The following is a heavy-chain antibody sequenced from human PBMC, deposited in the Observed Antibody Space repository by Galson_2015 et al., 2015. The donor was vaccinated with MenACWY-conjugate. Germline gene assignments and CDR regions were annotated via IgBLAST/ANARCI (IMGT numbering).Heavy chain of an antibody. Sequence: SLRLSCAGSGFIFTDYDMHWVRQAPGKGLEYVSAISTYGGSTYYADSVKGRFTISRDNSKNMLFLQMGSLRVEDTAVYYCAGKDGATYGYNDYWGQGTLVIVSS. CDR2: ISTYGGST. J-gene: IGHJ4*02. CDR1: GFIFTDYD. D-gene: IGHD5-18*01. V-gene: IGHV3-64*02. CDR3: AGKDGATYGYNDY.